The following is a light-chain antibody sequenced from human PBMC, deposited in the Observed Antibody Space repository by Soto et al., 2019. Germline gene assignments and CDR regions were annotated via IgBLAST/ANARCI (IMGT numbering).Light chain of an antibody. CDR2: GAS. CDR1: QSVWSN. J-gene: IGKJ1*01. Sequence: EIVMTQSPATLSVSPGERATLSCRATQSVWSNVAWYQQKPGQAPRLLIYGASTRVTGIPDRFSGSGSGTDFTLIISRLEPEDFAVYYCQQYGNSFVGFGQGTKVDIK. V-gene: IGKV3-15*01. CDR3: QQYGNSFVG.